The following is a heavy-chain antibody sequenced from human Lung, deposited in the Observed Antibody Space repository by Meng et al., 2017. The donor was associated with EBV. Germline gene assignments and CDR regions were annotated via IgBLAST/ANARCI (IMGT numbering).Heavy chain of an antibody. D-gene: IGHD2-15*01. Sequence: QVPLLQPGPGVKKPGAAGRVSCKASGYTFGSYGICWVRQAPGQGLEWMGWFVNYVDTYPAPKFQGRVTMTTDTHTNTAFMELRSLTSDDTAVYYCASGTPGRSYCDYWGQGTLVTVSS. CDR2: FVNYVDT. V-gene: IGHV1-18*01. CDR3: ASGTPGRSYCDY. CDR1: GYTFGSYG. J-gene: IGHJ4*02.